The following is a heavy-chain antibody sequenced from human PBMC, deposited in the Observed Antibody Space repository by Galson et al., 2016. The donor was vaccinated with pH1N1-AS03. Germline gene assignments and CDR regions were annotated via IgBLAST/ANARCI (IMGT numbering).Heavy chain of an antibody. V-gene: IGHV2-5*02. J-gene: IGHJ4*02. CDR3: SQSDYGDYVDYFDY. Sequence: PALVKPTQTLTLTCTFSGFSLRTSGVGVGWIRQPPGKALEWLALIYWANDKRHSPSLKSRLTITKDTSTNHVILTMTHMDPADKATYYCSQSDYGDYVDYFDYWGQGTLVTVSS. CDR1: GFSLRTSGVG. D-gene: IGHD4-17*01. CDR2: IYWANDK.